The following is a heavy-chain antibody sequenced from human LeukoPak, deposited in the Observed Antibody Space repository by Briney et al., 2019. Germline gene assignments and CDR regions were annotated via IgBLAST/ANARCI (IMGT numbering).Heavy chain of an antibody. CDR3: ARDRATLHGSGSKIFDY. V-gene: IGHV4-38-2*02. CDR2: IYHSGST. Sequence: SETLSLTCTVSGYSISSGYYWGWIRQPPGKGLEWIGSIYHSGSTYYNPSLKSRVTISVDTSKNQFSLKLSSVTAADTAVYYCARDRATLHGSGSKIFDYWGQGTLVTVSS. D-gene: IGHD3-10*01. J-gene: IGHJ4*02. CDR1: GYSISSGYY.